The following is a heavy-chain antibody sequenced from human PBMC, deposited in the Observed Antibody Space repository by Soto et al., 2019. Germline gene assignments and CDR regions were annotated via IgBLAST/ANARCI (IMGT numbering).Heavy chain of an antibody. J-gene: IGHJ4*02. Sequence: QVQLVESGGGVVQPGRSLRLSCAASGFTFSSYAMHWVRQAPGKGLEWVAVISYDGSDKYYADSVKGRFTISRDISKITLNLQMNSLRADDTAVYYCAKALGELSPESYDYWGQGTLITVSS. D-gene: IGHD3-16*02. V-gene: IGHV3-30*18. CDR3: AKALGELSPESYDY. CDR2: ISYDGSDK. CDR1: GFTFSSYA.